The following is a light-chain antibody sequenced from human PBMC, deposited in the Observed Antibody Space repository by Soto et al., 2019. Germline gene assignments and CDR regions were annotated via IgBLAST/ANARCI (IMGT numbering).Light chain of an antibody. CDR3: QQYNNWPLT. CDR1: QSIRSD. CDR2: GAS. J-gene: IGKJ4*01. Sequence: IVMTQSPATLSLSPGDRPTLSCRASQSIRSDLAWYQQRPGQAPRLLIYGASTRATGIPARFSGSGSGTEFTLTISSLKSEDFEVYYCQQYNNWPLTFGGGTKVDIK. V-gene: IGKV3-15*01.